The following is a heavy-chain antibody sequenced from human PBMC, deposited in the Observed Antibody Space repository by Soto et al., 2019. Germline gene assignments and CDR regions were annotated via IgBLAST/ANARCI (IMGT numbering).Heavy chain of an antibody. D-gene: IGHD3-10*01. CDR1: GGSISSSSHY. Sequence: QLQLQESGPGLVKPSETLSLTCTVSGGSISSSSHYWGWIRQPPGKGLEWIGSIYYSGSTYYNPSLKSRVTISVDTSKNQFSLKLSSVTAADTAVYYCARHTAGYYYGSGEFDPWGQGTLVTVSS. CDR2: IYYSGST. J-gene: IGHJ5*02. CDR3: ARHTAGYYYGSGEFDP. V-gene: IGHV4-39*01.